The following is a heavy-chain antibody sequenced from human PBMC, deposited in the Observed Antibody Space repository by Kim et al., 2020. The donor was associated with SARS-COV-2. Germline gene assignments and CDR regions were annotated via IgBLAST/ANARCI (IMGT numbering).Heavy chain of an antibody. CDR1: GFTFSSYG. Sequence: GGSLRLSCAASGFTFSSYGMHWVRQAPGKGLEWVAVIWYDGSNKYYADSVKGRFTISRDNSKNTLYLQMNSLRAEDTAVYYCARGEIGGYNWALTDYWGQGTLVTVSS. J-gene: IGHJ4*02. V-gene: IGHV3-33*01. D-gene: IGHD5-12*01. CDR3: ARGEIGGYNWALTDY. CDR2: IWYDGSNK.